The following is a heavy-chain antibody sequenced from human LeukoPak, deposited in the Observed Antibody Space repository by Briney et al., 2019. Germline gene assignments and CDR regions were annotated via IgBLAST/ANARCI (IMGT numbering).Heavy chain of an antibody. CDR3: ARTGSYYQTDY. CDR1: GGSISIGVYY. V-gene: IGHV4-31*03. J-gene: IGHJ4*02. Sequence: SETLSHTRTLSGGSISIGVYYCSSIRQHPRNGLELNPYIYYSGSNPYNPSLKTRVSISVDTPQNHFFLNLNAFAPAAPAVFFCARTGSYYQTDYWGKGTLVTVSP. CDR2: IYYSGSN. D-gene: IGHD3-10*01.